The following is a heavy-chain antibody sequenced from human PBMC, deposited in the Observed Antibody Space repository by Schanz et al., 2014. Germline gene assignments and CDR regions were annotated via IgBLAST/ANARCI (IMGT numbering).Heavy chain of an antibody. CDR3: AKEDRNHNSDYVY. D-gene: IGHD3-22*01. CDR1: GFTFTSYS. V-gene: IGHV3-30*02. J-gene: IGHJ4*02. Sequence: QVQLVQSGGGVVQPGGSLRLSCAASGFTFTSYSMHWVRQAPGRGLEWVAFIRYDGSSKYYADSVRGRFTISRDDSKNTLYLQMNSLRPEDTAVYYCAKEDRNHNSDYVYWGQGILVTVSS. CDR2: IRYDGSSK.